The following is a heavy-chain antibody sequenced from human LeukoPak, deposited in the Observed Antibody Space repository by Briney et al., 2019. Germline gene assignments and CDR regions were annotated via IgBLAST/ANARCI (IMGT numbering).Heavy chain of an antibody. J-gene: IGHJ4*02. V-gene: IGHV3-11*04. CDR1: GFTFSDYY. CDR3: AKDRATRVATIKALSVFDY. Sequence: GGSLRLSCAASGFTFSDYYMSWIRQAPGKGLEWVSYISGSGSSTYYADSVKGRFTISRDNSKNTLYLQMNSLRAEDTAVYYCAKDRATRVATIKALSVFDYWGQGTLVTVSS. D-gene: IGHD5-12*01. CDR2: ISGSGSST.